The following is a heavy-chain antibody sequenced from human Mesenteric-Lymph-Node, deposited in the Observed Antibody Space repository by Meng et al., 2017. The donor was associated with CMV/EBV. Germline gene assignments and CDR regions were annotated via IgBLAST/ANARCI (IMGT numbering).Heavy chain of an antibody. Sequence: GESLKISCAASGFTLSSYAMTWVRQAPGKGLEWVSAISDSGVSTYYADSVKGRFTISRDNSKNTLYLQMNSLRAEDTAVYYCARGGYCSGGSCRYYGMDVWGQGTTVTVSS. CDR2: ISDSGVST. J-gene: IGHJ6*02. D-gene: IGHD2-15*01. CDR1: GFTLSSYA. CDR3: ARGGYCSGGSCRYYGMDV. V-gene: IGHV3-23*01.